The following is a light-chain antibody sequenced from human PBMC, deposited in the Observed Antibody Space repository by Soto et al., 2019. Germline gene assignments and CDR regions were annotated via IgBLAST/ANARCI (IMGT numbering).Light chain of an antibody. CDR2: KAS. CDR3: QQYNSYSPWT. J-gene: IGKJ1*01. V-gene: IGKV1-5*03. Sequence: DIQMTQSPSTPSSSLGDRVTITCRASQSISSLLAWYQQKPGKAPKLLIYKASSLESGVPSRFSGIGSGTEFTLTISSLQPEDFSTYYCQQYNSYSPWTFGQGTKVDIK. CDR1: QSISSL.